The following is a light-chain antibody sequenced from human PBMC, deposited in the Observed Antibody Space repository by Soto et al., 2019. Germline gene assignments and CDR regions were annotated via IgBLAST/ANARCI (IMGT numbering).Light chain of an antibody. CDR1: SSNIGSNY. CDR3: SAWDDSLSGPV. J-gene: IGLJ3*02. Sequence: QSVQTQPPSASGTPGQRVTISCSGSSSNIGSNYVYWYRQLPGTAPNVLIYRNDERPSGVPDRFSGSKSGSSASLAISGLRSEDEADYYCSAWDDSLSGPVFGRGTKLTVL. CDR2: RND. V-gene: IGLV1-47*01.